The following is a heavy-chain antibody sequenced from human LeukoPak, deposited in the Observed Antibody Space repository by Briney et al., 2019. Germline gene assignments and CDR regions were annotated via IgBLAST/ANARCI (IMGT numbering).Heavy chain of an antibody. CDR1: GFTFSSYS. D-gene: IGHD3-3*01. Sequence: GGSLRLSCAASGFTFSSYSMNWVRQAPGKGLEWVSYISSSSSTIYYADSVKGRFTIFRDNAKNSLYLQMNSLRAEDTAVYYCARDVWSGSSRFDPWGQGTLVTVSS. CDR3: ARDVWSGSSRFDP. CDR2: ISSSSSTI. J-gene: IGHJ5*02. V-gene: IGHV3-48*01.